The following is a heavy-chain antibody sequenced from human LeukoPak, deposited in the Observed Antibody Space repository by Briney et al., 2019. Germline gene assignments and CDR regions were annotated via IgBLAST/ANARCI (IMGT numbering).Heavy chain of an antibody. V-gene: IGHV3-23*01. CDR3: AKWGFTYGPGYFDY. J-gene: IGHJ4*02. D-gene: IGHD3-10*01. CDR1: GFTFTSYA. CDR2: ITGSGTST. Sequence: GGFLRLSCAASGFTFTSYAMSWVRQAPGKGLEWVSTITGSGTSTYYADFVKGRFTISRDNSKKTLYLQMDSLRAEDMALYYCAKWGFTYGPGYFDYWGQGTLVTVSS.